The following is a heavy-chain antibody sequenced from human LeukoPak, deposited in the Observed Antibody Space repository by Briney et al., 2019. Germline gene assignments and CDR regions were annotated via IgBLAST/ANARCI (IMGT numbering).Heavy chain of an antibody. CDR2: TYGDGST. J-gene: IGHJ4*02. Sequence: PGGSLRLSCAASGFTVGNTYMSWVRQAPGKGLEWVSVTYGDGSTYFADSVKGRFTISTDDSKNTLYLQMNSLRAEDSAVYYCARKDNWGQGTLVTVSS. CDR3: ARKDN. CDR1: GFTVGNTY. V-gene: IGHV3-53*01.